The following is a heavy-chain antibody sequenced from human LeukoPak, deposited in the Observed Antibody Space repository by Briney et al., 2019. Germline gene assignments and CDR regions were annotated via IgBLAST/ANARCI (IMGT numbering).Heavy chain of an antibody. CDR3: ARVLVVPAVLGAYYYYYGMDV. J-gene: IGHJ6*02. D-gene: IGHD2-2*01. V-gene: IGHV4-31*03. CDR1: GGSISSGGYH. Sequence: PSETLSLTCTVSGGSISSGGYHWSWIRQHPGKGLEWIGYIYYSGSTYYNPSLKSRVTISVDTSKNQFSLKLSSVTAADTAVYYCARVLVVPAVLGAYYYYYGMDVWGQGTTVTVSS. CDR2: IYYSGST.